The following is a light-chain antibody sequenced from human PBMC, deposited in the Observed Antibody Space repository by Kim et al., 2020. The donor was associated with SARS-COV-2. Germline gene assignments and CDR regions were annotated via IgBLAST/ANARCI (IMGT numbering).Light chain of an antibody. J-gene: IGKJ2*01. V-gene: IGKV3-15*01. CDR1: QSGSSN. Sequence: SVSPGERATLSCRASQSGSSNVAWYQQKPGQAPRLLIYGASTRATGIPARFSGSGSGTEFTLTISSLQSEDFAVYYCQQYNDWPYTFGQGTKLEI. CDR3: QQYNDWPYT. CDR2: GAS.